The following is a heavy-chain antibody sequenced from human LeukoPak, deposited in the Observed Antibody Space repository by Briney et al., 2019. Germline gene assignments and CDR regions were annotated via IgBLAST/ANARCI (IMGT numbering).Heavy chain of an antibody. J-gene: IGHJ5*02. CDR2: TYSGGYT. CDR1: GFSVSSTH. V-gene: IGHV3-66*01. CDR3: AREESSSWYHH. D-gene: IGHD6-13*01. Sequence: PGGSLRLSCAASGFSVSSTHMSWVRQAPGKGLEWVSVTYSGGYTYYADSVKGRFTISRDNSKNTVYLQMNSLRAEDTAVYYCAREESSSWYHHWGQGTLVTVSS.